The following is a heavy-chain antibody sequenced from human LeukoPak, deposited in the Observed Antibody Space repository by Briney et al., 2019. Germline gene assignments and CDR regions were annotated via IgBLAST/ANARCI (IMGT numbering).Heavy chain of an antibody. CDR2: ISSSGSTI. D-gene: IGHD3-3*01. CDR3: ARDHDFSPYYFDY. CDR1: GFTFSDYY. V-gene: IGHV3-11*04. J-gene: IGHJ4*02. Sequence: GGSLRLSCAASGFTFSDYYMSWVRQAPGKGLEWVSYISSSGSTIYYADSVKGRFTISRDNAKNSLYLQMNSLRAEDTAVYYCARDHDFSPYYFDYWGQGTLVTVSS.